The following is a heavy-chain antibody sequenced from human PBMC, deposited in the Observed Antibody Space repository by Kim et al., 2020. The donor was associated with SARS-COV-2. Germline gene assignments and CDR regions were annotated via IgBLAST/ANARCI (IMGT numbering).Heavy chain of an antibody. CDR1: KSTFSSYA. J-gene: IGHJ5*02. D-gene: IGHD4-17*01. CDR2: ISGSGGNT. V-gene: IGHV3-23*01. CDR3: AKYGYGDYSGRFDP. Sequence: GGSLRLSCAASKSTFSSYAMSWVRQAPGKGLEWVSAISGSGGNTYYADSVRGRFTISRDNSKNTLYLEMNSLRAEDTAVYYCAKYGYGDYSGRFDPWGQGTLVTVSS.